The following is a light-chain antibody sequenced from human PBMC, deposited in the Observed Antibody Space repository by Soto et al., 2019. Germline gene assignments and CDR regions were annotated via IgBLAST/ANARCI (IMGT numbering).Light chain of an antibody. CDR1: QSVSSSY. Sequence: EIVLTQSPGTLSLSPGERATLSCRASQSVSSSYLAWHQQKPGQAPRLLIYDTSSRATGIPDRFSGSGSGTDFTLAISRLESEDFAVYSCQQCGSSPSFGKGTKLELK. J-gene: IGKJ1*01. CDR2: DTS. CDR3: QQCGSSPS. V-gene: IGKV3-20*01.